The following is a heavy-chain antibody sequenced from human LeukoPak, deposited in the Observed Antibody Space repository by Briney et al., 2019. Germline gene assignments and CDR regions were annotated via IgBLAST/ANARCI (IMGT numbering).Heavy chain of an antibody. CDR2: ISYDGSNK. J-gene: IGHJ4*02. D-gene: IGHD3-22*01. CDR1: GFTFSDYN. CDR3: AKHSHDGSAPYYEVQLDY. Sequence: GGSLRLSCAASGFTFSDYNMHWVRQAPGKGLEWVAVISYDGSNKYYADSVKGRFTISRDNSKNTVYLQMNSLRAEDTAIYYCAKHSHDGSAPYYEVQLDYWGQGTLVTVSS. V-gene: IGHV3-30*18.